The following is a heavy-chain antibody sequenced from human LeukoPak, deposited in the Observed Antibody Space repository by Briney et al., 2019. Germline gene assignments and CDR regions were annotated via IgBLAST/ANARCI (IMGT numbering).Heavy chain of an antibody. CDR3: ASEDSSSWYNDAFDI. Sequence: PGGSLRLSCAAFGFTFSSYAMSWVRQAPGKGLEWVSAISGSGGSTYYADSVKGRFTISRDNSKNTLYLQMNSLRAEDTAVYYCASEDSSSWYNDAFDIWGQGTMVNVSS. CDR2: ISGSGGST. J-gene: IGHJ3*02. D-gene: IGHD6-13*01. V-gene: IGHV3-23*01. CDR1: GFTFSSYA.